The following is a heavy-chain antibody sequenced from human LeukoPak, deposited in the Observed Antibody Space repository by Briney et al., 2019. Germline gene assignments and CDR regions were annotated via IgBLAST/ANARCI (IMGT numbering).Heavy chain of an antibody. J-gene: IGHJ4*02. D-gene: IGHD3-10*01. CDR3: ARSRVHFDY. CDR1: GGSFSGYY. Sequence: SETLSLTCAVYGGSFSGYYWSWIRQPPGKGLEWIGEINHSGSTNYNPSLKSRVTISVDTSKNQFSLKLSSVTAADTAVYYCARSRVHFDYWGQGTLVTASS. CDR2: INHSGST. V-gene: IGHV4-34*01.